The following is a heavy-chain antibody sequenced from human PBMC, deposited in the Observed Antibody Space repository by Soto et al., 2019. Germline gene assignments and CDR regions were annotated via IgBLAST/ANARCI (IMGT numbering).Heavy chain of an antibody. CDR1: GFTFSSYS. V-gene: IGHV3-21*01. CDR3: ESGDVVVVAATRDRDAFDI. Sequence: EVQLVESGGGLVKPGGSLRLSCAASGFTFSSYSMNWVRQAPGKGLEWVSSISSSSSYIYYADSVKGRFTISRDNAKNSLYLQMNSVRAEDTAVYSCESGDVVVVAATRDRDAFDIWGQGTMVTVSS. J-gene: IGHJ3*02. CDR2: ISSSSSYI. D-gene: IGHD2-15*01.